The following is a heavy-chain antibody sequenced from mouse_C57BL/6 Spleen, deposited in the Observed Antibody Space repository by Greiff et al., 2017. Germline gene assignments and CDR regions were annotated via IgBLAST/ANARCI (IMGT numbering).Heavy chain of an antibody. CDR1: GYTFTSYW. CDR3: ARSSTMVTTFDY. CDR2: IDPSDSET. J-gene: IGHJ2*01. Sequence: QVHVKQPGAELVRPGSSVKLSCKASGYTFTSYWMHWVKQRPIQGLEWIGNIDPSDSETHYNQKFKDKATLTVDKSSSTAYMQLSSLTSEDSAVYYCARSSTMVTTFDYWGQGTTLTVSS. D-gene: IGHD2-2*01. V-gene: IGHV1-52*01.